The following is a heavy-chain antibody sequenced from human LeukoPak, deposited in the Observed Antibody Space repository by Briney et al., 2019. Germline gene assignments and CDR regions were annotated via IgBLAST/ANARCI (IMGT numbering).Heavy chain of an antibody. CDR1: GFTFSSYS. J-gene: IGHJ4*02. CDR3: ARDSYGSGSYMVDY. CDR2: ISSSSSYI. V-gene: IGHV3-21*01. Sequence: GGSLRLSCAASGFTFSSYSMNWVRQAPGKGLEWVSSISSSSSYIYYADSVKGRFTISRDKAKNSLYLQMNSLRAEDTAVYYCARDSYGSGSYMVDYWGQGTLVTVSS. D-gene: IGHD3-10*01.